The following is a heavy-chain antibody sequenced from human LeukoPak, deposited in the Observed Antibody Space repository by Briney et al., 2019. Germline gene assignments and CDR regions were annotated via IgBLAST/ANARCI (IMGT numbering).Heavy chain of an antibody. D-gene: IGHD3-10*01. V-gene: IGHV4-39*01. Sequence: PGGSLRLSCAASGFTFTSYAMSWVRQPPGKGLEWIGSIYYSGSTYYNPSLKSRVTISVDTSKNQFSLKLSSVTAADTAVYYCARSYGTPSGSYLERPYYFDYWGQGTLVTVSS. CDR2: IYYSGST. CDR3: ARSYGTPSGSYLERPYYFDY. J-gene: IGHJ4*02. CDR1: GFTFTSYA.